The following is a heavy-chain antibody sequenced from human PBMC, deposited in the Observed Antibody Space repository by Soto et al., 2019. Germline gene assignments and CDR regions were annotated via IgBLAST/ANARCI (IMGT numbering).Heavy chain of an antibody. V-gene: IGHV3-21*01. CDR1: GFTFSSYS. CDR3: ARDEERFGELNYYYMDV. CDR2: ISSSSSYI. Sequence: GGSLRLSCAASGFTFSSYSMNWVRQAPGKGLEWVSSISSSSSYIYYADSVKGRFTISRDNAKNSLYLQMNSLRAEDTAVYYCARDEERFGELNYYYMDVWGKGTTVTVSS. D-gene: IGHD3-10*01. J-gene: IGHJ6*03.